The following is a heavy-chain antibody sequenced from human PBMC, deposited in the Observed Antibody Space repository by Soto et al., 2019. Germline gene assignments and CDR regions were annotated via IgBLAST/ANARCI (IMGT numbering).Heavy chain of an antibody. J-gene: IGHJ6*02. Sequence: SVKVSCKASGGTFSSYAISWVRQAPGQGLEWMGGIIPIFGTANYAQKFRGRVTITADESTSTAYMELSSLRSEDTAVYYCARDRGGYSSSSNYHGMDVWGQGTTVTVSS. CDR1: GGTFSSYA. V-gene: IGHV1-69*13. D-gene: IGHD6-13*01. CDR3: ARDRGGYSSSSNYHGMDV. CDR2: IIPIFGTA.